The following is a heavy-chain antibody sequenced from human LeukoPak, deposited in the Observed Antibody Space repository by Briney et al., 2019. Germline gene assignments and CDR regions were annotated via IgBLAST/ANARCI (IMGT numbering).Heavy chain of an antibody. Sequence: ASVKVSCKASGYTFTTYYIHWVRQAPGQGLEWMGIINPSGGSTSYAQKFQGGVTMTRDTSTSTVYMELSGLRSEDPARYYCASQTAATGSHAFDIWGQGPMVTVSS. D-gene: IGHD2-15*01. CDR2: INPSGGST. CDR3: ASQTAATGSHAFDI. V-gene: IGHV1-46*01. J-gene: IGHJ3*02. CDR1: GYTFTTYY.